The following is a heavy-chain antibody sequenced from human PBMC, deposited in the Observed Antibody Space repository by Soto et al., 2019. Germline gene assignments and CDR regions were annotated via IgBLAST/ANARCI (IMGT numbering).Heavy chain of an antibody. CDR1: GYPVTAYY. CDR2: INPATGAA. CDR3: ARGGGVGVAGSAAFDM. D-gene: IGHD3-3*01. Sequence: QLHLVQSGAVVKKPGASVMVSCSASGYPVTAYYMHWVRQAPGRGLEWMGGINPATGAAKYTQTSLGSVTMARDTATSTVFMELSGLTSEETAVFYCARGGGVGVAGSAAFDMWGQGTLVTVSS. J-gene: IGHJ3*02. V-gene: IGHV1-2*02.